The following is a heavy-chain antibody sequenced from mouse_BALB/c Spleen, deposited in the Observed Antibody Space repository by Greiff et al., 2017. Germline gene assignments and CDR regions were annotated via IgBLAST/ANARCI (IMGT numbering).Heavy chain of an antibody. CDR2: IDPENGDT. CDR1: GFNIKDSY. V-gene: IGHV14-4*02. D-gene: IGHD1-1*01. Sequence: VQLQQSGAELVRSGASVKLSCTASGFNIKDSYMHWVKQRPEQGLEWIGWIDPENGDTEYAPKFQGKATMTADTSSNTTYLQLISLTSEDTTVYYYSAPYSTTYALDYWGQGTSVTVSS. J-gene: IGHJ4*01. CDR3: SAPYSTTYALDY.